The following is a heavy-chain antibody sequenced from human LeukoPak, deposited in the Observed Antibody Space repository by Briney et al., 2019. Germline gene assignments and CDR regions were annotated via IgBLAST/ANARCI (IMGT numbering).Heavy chain of an antibody. CDR1: GYTFTGYY. D-gene: IGHD3-3*01. CDR3: ARGYYDFWSGMYIGIVELMGY. Sequence: GASVKVSCKASGYTFTGYYIHWVRQAPGQGLEWMGRINPNSGGTNYAQKFQGRATMTRDTSISTAYMELSRLRSDDTAVYYCARGYYDFWSGMYIGIVELMGYWGQGTLVTVSS. CDR2: INPNSGGT. J-gene: IGHJ4*02. V-gene: IGHV1-2*06.